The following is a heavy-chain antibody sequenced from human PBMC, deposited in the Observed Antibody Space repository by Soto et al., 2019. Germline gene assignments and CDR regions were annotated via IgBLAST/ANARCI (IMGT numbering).Heavy chain of an antibody. D-gene: IGHD2-8*01. J-gene: IGHJ4*02. V-gene: IGHV3-23*01. CDR3: AKARCTNSNCYVPDY. CDR1: GFSFSTYT. Sequence: EVQLLESGGGLVQPGGSLRLSCAASGFSFSTYTMSWVRRAPGKGLEWVSAISGSGGSPSYADSVQGRFTISRDNPKKTLYMQMNSLRAEDTAVYYCAKARCTNSNCYVPDYWGQGTLVTVS. CDR2: ISGSGGSP.